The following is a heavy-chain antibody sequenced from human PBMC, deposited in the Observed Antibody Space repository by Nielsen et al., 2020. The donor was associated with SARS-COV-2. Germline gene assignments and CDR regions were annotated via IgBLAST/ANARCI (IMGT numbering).Heavy chain of an antibody. Sequence: ASVKVSCKVSGYTLTELSMHWVRQAPGKGLEWMGGFDPEDGETIYAQKFQGRVTMTEDTSTDTAYMELNSLTSDDTAVYYCARAQKMWKSYDYWTAFSIVDNWGHGTLVTVSS. V-gene: IGHV1-24*01. D-gene: IGHD5-12*01. CDR3: ARAQKMWKSYDYWTAFSIVDN. CDR1: GYTLTELS. J-gene: IGHJ4*01. CDR2: FDPEDGET.